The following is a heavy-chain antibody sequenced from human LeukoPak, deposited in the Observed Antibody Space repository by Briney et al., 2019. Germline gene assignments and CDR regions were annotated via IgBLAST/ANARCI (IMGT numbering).Heavy chain of an antibody. CDR1: GFSFNTHG. D-gene: IGHD3-10*01. CDR3: ATQNSGSYSYYFDY. CDR2: IRYDGRNK. J-gene: IGHJ4*02. V-gene: IGHV3-30*02. Sequence: GGSLRLSCAASGFSFNTHGMHWVPRAPGKGREWVAFIRYDGRNKYYADSVKGRFTISRDNSKNTLYLQMNSLRAKDTAVCYCATQNSGSYSYYFDYWGQGTLVTVSS.